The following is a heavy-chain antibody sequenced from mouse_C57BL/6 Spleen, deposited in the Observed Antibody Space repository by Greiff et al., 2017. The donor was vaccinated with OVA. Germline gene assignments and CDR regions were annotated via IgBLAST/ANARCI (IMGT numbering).Heavy chain of an antibody. CDR3: ARNDEYYGSSLYFDY. D-gene: IGHD1-1*01. J-gene: IGHJ2*01. CDR2: IWSGGST. Sequence: VMLVESGPGLVQPSQSLSITCTVSGFSLTSYGVHWVRQSPGKGLEWLGVIWSGGSTDYNAAFISRLSISKDNSKSQVFFKMNSLQADDTAIYYCARNDEYYGSSLYFDYWGQGTTLTVSS. CDR1: GFSLTSYG. V-gene: IGHV2-2*01.